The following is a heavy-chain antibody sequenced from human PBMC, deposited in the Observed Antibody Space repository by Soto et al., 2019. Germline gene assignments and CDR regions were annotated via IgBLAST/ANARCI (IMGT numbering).Heavy chain of an antibody. J-gene: IGHJ4*02. D-gene: IGHD6-19*01. Sequence: GASVKVSCKVSGYTLTELSMHWVRQAPGKGLEWMGGFDPEDGETIYAQKFQGRVTMTEDTSTDTAYMELSSLRSEDTAVYYCATGGSGWPRNKCWGQGTLVTVYS. CDR1: GYTLTELS. CDR3: ATGGSGWPRNKC. V-gene: IGHV1-24*01. CDR2: FDPEDGET.